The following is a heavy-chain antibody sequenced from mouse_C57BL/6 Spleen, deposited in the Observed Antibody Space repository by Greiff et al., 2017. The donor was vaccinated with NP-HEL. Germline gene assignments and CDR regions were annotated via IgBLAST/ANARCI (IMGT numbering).Heavy chain of an antibody. CDR1: GFTFSSYA. CDR3: ERDQYYGSSYRYAMDY. J-gene: IGHJ4*01. Sequence: DVQLVESGGGLVKPGGSLKLSCAASGFTFSSYAMSWVRQTPEKRLEWVATISDGGSYTYYPDNVKGRFTLSRDNAKNNLYLQMSHLKSEDTDVSYCERDQYYGSSYRYAMDYWGQGTSVTVTS. CDR2: ISDGGSYT. D-gene: IGHD1-1*01. V-gene: IGHV5-4*01.